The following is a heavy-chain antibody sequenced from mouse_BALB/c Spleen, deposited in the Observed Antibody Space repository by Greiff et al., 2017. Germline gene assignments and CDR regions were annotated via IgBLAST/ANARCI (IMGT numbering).Heavy chain of an antibody. CDR1: GFSLTSYG. CDR3: ARDEGAGNYVPFAY. J-gene: IGHJ3*01. V-gene: IGHV2-9*02. Sequence: VMLVESGPGLVAPSQSLSITCTVSGFSLTSYGVHWVRQPPGKGLEWLGVIWAGGSTNYNSALMSRLSISKDNSKSQVFLKMNSLQTADTAMYYCARDEGAGNYVPFAYGGQGTLVTVSA. CDR2: IWAGGST. D-gene: IGHD2-1*01.